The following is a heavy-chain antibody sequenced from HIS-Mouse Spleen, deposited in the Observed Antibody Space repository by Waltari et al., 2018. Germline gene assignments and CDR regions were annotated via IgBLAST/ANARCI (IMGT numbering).Heavy chain of an antibody. CDR1: GYSISSGYY. CDR3: AGGDCSSTSCYYHYFDY. J-gene: IGHJ4*02. CDR2: IYHSGST. D-gene: IGHD2-2*01. Sequence: QVQLQESGPGLVKPSETLSLTCTVSGYSISSGYYWGWIRQPPGKGLEWIGSIYHSGSTYYNPSLKSRVTISVDTSKNQFSLKLSSVTAADTAVYYCAGGDCSSTSCYYHYFDYWGQGTLVTVSS. V-gene: IGHV4-38-2*02.